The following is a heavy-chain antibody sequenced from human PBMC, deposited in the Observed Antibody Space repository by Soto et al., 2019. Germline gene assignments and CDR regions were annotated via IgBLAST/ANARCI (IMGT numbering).Heavy chain of an antibody. V-gene: IGHV4-31*03. CDR2: IYYSGST. CDR1: GGSISSGGYY. CDR3: ARALGDGGNPQR. J-gene: IGHJ4*02. Sequence: QVQLQESGPGLVKPSQTLSLTCTVSGGSISSGGYYWSWSRQHPGKGLEWIGYIYYSGSTYYNPSLKSRVTISVDTSKNQFSLKLSSVTAADTAVYYGARALGDGGNPQRWGQGTLVTVSS. D-gene: IGHD2-15*01.